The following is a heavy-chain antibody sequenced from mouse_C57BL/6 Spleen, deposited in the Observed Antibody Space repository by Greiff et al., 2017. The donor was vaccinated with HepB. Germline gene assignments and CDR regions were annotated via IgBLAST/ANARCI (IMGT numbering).Heavy chain of an antibody. V-gene: IGHV1-50*01. J-gene: IGHJ1*03. CDR3: ARRYYYGSSYNEGYFDV. Sequence: QVQLQQPGAELVKPGASVKLSCKASGYTFTSYWMQWVNQRPGQGLEWIGEIDPSDSYTNYNQKFKGKATLTVDTSSSTAYMQLSSLTSEDSAVYYCARRYYYGSSYNEGYFDVWGTGTTVTVSS. D-gene: IGHD1-1*01. CDR2: IDPSDSYT. CDR1: GYTFTSYW.